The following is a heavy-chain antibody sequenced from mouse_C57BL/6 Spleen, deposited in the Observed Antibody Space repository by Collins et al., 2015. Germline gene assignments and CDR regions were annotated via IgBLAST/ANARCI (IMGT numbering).Heavy chain of an antibody. V-gene: IGHV2-6-1*01. Sequence: QVQLKESGPGLVAPSQSLSITCTISGFSLTSYGVHWVRQPPGKGLEWLVVIWSDGSTTYNSALKSRLSISKDNSKSQVFLKMNSLQTDDTAMYYCARHKLTGRGAMDYWGQGTSVTVSS. D-gene: IGHD4-1*01. J-gene: IGHJ4*01. CDR3: ARHKLTGRGAMDY. CDR1: GFSLTSYG. CDR2: IWSDGST.